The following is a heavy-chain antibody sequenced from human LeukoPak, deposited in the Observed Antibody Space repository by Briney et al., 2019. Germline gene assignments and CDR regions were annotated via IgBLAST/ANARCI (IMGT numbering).Heavy chain of an antibody. CDR3: AKYQLWFTY. CDR2: INHSGST. D-gene: IGHD5-18*01. J-gene: IGHJ4*02. CDR1: GGSFSGYY. V-gene: IGHV4-34*01. Sequence: SETLSLTCAVYGGSFSGYYWSWIRQPPGKGLEWIGEINHSGSTNYNPSLKSRVTISVDTSKNQFSLKLSSVTAADTAAYYCAKYQLWFTYWGQGTLVTVSS.